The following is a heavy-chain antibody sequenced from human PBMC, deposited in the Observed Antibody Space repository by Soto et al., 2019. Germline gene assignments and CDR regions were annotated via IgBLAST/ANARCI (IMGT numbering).Heavy chain of an antibody. CDR2: LNPSGSNT. J-gene: IGHJ4*02. Sequence: GGSXRLSCASSGLTLSRHAMTWARQAPGKGLEWVATLNPSGSNTHYADSVKGRFTISRDNSRNTVDLQMNNLRAEDTALYYSLYWVYDQFDYWGQGTLVTVSS. D-gene: IGHD2-8*01. V-gene: IGHV3-23*01. CDR3: LYWVYDQFDY. CDR1: GLTLSRHA.